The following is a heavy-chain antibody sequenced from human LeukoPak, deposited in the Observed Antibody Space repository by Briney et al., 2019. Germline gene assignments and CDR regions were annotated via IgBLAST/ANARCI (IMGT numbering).Heavy chain of an antibody. CDR2: ISGSGGST. CDR1: GFTFSSYA. CDR3: AKLMRQYYYDSSGYYSVP. J-gene: IGHJ5*02. V-gene: IGHV3-23*01. Sequence: QTGGSLRLSCAASGFTFSSYAMSWVRQAPGKGLEWVSAISGSGGSTYYADSVKGRFTISRDNSKNTLYLQMNSLRAEDTAVYYCAKLMRQYYYDSSGYYSVPWGQGTLVTVSP. D-gene: IGHD3-22*01.